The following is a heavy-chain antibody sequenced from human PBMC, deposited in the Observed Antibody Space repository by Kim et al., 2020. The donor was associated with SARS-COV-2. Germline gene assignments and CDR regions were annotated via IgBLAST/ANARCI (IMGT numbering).Heavy chain of an antibody. D-gene: IGHD3-3*02. J-gene: IGHJ4*02. CDR1: GYTFTTYA. V-gene: IGHV1-3*01. CDR2: INAGNGNT. Sequence: ASVKVSCKASGYTFTTYAIHWVRQAPGQRLEWMGWINAGNGNTKYSQKFQGRVTITRDTSASKAYMELSSLRSEDTAVYYCAREGAIGIFGVVIISGEIYYWRQGPLVTVSS. CDR3: AREGAIGIFGVVIISGEIYY.